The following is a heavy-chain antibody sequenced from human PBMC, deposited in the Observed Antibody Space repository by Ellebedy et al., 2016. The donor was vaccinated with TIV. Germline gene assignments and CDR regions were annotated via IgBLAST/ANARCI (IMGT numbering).Heavy chain of an antibody. CDR3: ARLGRFGESMPPYYYYGMDV. V-gene: IGHV1-69*13. J-gene: IGHJ6*02. CDR2: IIPTVGSA. CDR1: GGTFSNYA. D-gene: IGHD3-10*01. Sequence: ASVKVSCKASGGTFSNYAISWVRQPPGQGLEWMGGIIPTVGSADYPQRFQDRVTITADESTSTAHMEVSSLRSEDTAVYYCARLGRFGESMPPYYYYGMDVWGQGTTVTVSS.